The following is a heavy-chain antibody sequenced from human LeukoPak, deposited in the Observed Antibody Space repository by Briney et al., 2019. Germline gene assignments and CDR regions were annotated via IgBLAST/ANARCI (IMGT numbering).Heavy chain of an antibody. D-gene: IGHD3-22*01. V-gene: IGHV1-2*02. Sequence: ASVKVSCKASGYTFTGYYMHWVRQAPGQGLEWMGWINPNSGGTNYAQKFQGRVTMTRDTSISTAYMELSRLRSDDTAVYYCARNYYDSSGYRGYDAFDIWGQGTLVTASS. CDR3: ARNYYDSSGYRGYDAFDI. J-gene: IGHJ3*02. CDR2: INPNSGGT. CDR1: GYTFTGYY.